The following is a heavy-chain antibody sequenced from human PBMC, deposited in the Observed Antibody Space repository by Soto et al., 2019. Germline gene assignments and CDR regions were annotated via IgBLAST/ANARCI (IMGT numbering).Heavy chain of an antibody. Sequence: GGSLRLSCAASGFTVSSNYMSWVRQAPGKGLEWVSVIYSGGSTYYADSVKGRFTISRDNSKNTLYLQMNSLRAEDTAVYYCTIVVVPGYYYYMDVGGKGTTVTVSS. CDR1: GFTVSSNY. V-gene: IGHV3-66*01. CDR2: IYSGGST. D-gene: IGHD2-2*01. CDR3: TIVVVPGYYYYMDV. J-gene: IGHJ6*03.